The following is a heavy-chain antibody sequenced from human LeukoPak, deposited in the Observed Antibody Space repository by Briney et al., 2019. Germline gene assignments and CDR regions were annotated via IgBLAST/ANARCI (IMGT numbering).Heavy chain of an antibody. CDR2: IKQDGSEK. J-gene: IGHJ6*03. CDR1: GFTFSSYW. CDR3: ARVANRYYYYYMDV. D-gene: IGHD1-14*01. Sequence: PGGSLRLSCAASGFTFSSYWMSWVRQAPGKGLEWVANIKQDGSEKYYVDSVKGRFTISRDNAKNSLYLQMNSLRAEDTAVYYCARVANRYYYYYMDVWGKGTTVTISS. V-gene: IGHV3-7*01.